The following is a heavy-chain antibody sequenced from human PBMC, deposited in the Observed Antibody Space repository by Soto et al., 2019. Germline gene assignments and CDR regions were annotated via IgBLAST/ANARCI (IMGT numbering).Heavy chain of an antibody. J-gene: IGHJ5*02. Sequence: ASVKVSCKASGYTFTSYGISWVRQAPGQGPEWMGWISAYNGNTNYAQKLQGRVTMTTDTSTNTAYMELRSLRSDDTAVYYCAICSGGSCYSSWFDPWGQGTLVTVSS. V-gene: IGHV1-18*01. CDR3: AICSGGSCYSSWFDP. D-gene: IGHD2-15*01. CDR2: ISAYNGNT. CDR1: GYTFTSYG.